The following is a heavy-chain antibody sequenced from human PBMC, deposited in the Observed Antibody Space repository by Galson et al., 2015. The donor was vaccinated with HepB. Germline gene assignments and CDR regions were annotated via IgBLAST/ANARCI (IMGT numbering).Heavy chain of an antibody. D-gene: IGHD3-22*01. CDR3: ARDLLSGDSSGYYTDYYYYGMDV. CDR1: GGSFSGYY. J-gene: IGHJ6*02. Sequence: TLSLTCAVYGGSFSGYYWSWIRQPPGKGLEWIGEINHSGSTNYNPSLKSRVTISVDTSKNQFSLKLSSVTAADTAVYYCARDLLSGDSSGYYTDYYYYGMDVWGQGTTVTVSS. CDR2: INHSGST. V-gene: IGHV4-34*01.